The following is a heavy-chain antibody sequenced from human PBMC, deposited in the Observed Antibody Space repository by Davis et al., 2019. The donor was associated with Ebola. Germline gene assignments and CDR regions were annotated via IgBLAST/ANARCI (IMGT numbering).Heavy chain of an antibody. J-gene: IGHJ6*02. CDR2: ISSSSSYI. V-gene: IGHV3-21*01. D-gene: IGHD3-3*01. CDR1: GFTFSSYS. CDR3: ARARYDFWSGYGMDV. Sequence: GGSLRLSCAASGFTFSSYSMNWVRQAPGKGLEWASSISSSSSYIYYADSVKGRFTISRDNAKNSLYLQMNSLRAEDTAVYYCARARYDFWSGYGMDVWGQGTTVTVSS.